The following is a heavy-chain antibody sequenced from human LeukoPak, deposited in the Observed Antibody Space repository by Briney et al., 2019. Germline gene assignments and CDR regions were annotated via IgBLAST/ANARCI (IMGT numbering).Heavy chain of an antibody. J-gene: IGHJ4*02. Sequence: SETLSLTCSVSGGSISSGGYFWSWIRQHPGKGLEWIGSISSSGSTLYSPSLKRRVTISVDTSKNQFSLNLSSVTAADTAVYYCARADNLNAFDYWGQGTRVTVSS. CDR3: ARADNLNAFDY. CDR1: GGSISSGGYF. CDR2: ISSSGST. D-gene: IGHD1-1*01. V-gene: IGHV4-31*03.